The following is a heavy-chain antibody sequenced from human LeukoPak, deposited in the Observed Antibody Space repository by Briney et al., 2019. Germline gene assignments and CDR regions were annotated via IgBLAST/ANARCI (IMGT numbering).Heavy chain of an antibody. J-gene: IGHJ2*01. Sequence: ASVKVSCKASGYTFTGYNMHWVRQAPGQGLEWLGWINPNSGGTIYAQQFQGRVTMTRDTSINTVYMEMSRLTSDDTAVYYCARDIRSSFWYFDFWGRGTLVTVSS. V-gene: IGHV1-2*02. D-gene: IGHD6-6*01. CDR2: INPNSGGT. CDR3: ARDIRSSFWYFDF. CDR1: GYTFTGYN.